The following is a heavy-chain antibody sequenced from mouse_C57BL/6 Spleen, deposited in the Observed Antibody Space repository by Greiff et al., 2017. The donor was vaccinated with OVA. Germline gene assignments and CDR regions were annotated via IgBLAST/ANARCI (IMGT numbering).Heavy chain of an antibody. V-gene: IGHV1-26*01. J-gene: IGHJ1*03. D-gene: IGHD2-3*01. CDR1: GYTFTDYY. CDR3: ARWDDGYYENFDV. Sequence: VQLQQSGPELVKPGASVKISCKASGYTFTDYYMHWVKQSHGQSLEWIGDINPNNGGTSYNQKFKGKATLTVDKSSSTAYMELRSLTSEDSAVYYCARWDDGYYENFDVWGTGTTVTVSS. CDR2: INPNNGGT.